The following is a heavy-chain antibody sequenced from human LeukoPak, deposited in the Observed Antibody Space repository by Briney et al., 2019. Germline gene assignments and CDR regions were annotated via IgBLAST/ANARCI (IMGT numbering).Heavy chain of an antibody. D-gene: IGHD3-10*01. CDR2: IIPIFGTA. CDR1: GGTFSSYA. V-gene: IGHV1-69*05. J-gene: IGHJ4*02. CDR3: ASSMFRGVSPHY. Sequence: GASVKVSCKASGGTFSSYAISWVRQAPGQGLEWMGGIIPIFGTANYAQKFQGRVTITTDESTSTAYMELSSLRSEDTAVYYCASSMFRGVSPHYWGQGTLVTVSS.